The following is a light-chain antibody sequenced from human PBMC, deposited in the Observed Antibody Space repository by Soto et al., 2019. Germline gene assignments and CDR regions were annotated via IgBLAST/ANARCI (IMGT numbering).Light chain of an antibody. CDR3: QQYNDWPPWT. V-gene: IGKV3-15*01. J-gene: IGKJ1*01. CDR1: QSVRSN. CDR2: GAS. Sequence: EIVMTQSPATLSVSPVERATLSCMASQSVRSNLAWYQQKPGQAPRLLIHGASSRATGIPDRFSGSGSETEFTLTISSLQSEDFAVYYCQQYNDWPPWTFGQGTKVDIK.